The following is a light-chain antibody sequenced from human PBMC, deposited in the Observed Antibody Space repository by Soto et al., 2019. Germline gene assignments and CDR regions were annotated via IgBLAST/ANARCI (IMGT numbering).Light chain of an antibody. CDR1: QSVSSNY. CDR2: GAS. CDR3: QQYGSSPRM. V-gene: IGKV3-20*01. J-gene: IGKJ1*01. Sequence: EIVLTQSPGTLSLSPGERATLSCRASQSVSSNYLAWYQQKPGQAPRLLIYGASSRATGTPDRFSGSGSGTDFTLSISRLESEDFAVYYCQQYGSSPRMFGQGTKV.